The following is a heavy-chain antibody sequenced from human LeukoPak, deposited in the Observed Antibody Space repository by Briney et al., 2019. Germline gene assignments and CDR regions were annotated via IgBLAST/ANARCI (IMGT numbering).Heavy chain of an antibody. J-gene: IGHJ3*01. CDR3: AREQRSGYSNSWST. CDR1: GGSISSSSYY. V-gene: IGHV4-39*07. CDR2: IYYSGST. D-gene: IGHD6-13*01. Sequence: SETLSLTCTVSGGSISSSSYYWGWIRQPPGKGLEWIGSIYYSGSTYYNPSLKSRVTISVDTSKNQFSLKLSSVTAADTAVYYCAREQRSGYSNSWSTWGQGTMVTVSS.